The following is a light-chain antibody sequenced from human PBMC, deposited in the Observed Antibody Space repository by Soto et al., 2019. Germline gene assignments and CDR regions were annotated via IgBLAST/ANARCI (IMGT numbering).Light chain of an antibody. J-gene: IGKJ2*01. CDR3: QQYNSYSPQYT. V-gene: IGKV1-5*01. CDR2: DAS. CDR1: QSISSW. Sequence: DIQMTQSPSTLSASVGDRVTITCRASQSISSWLAWYQQKPGKAPKLLTYDASSLESGVPSRFSGSGSGTEFTLTISSLQPDDFATYYCQQYNSYSPQYTFGQGTKLEIK.